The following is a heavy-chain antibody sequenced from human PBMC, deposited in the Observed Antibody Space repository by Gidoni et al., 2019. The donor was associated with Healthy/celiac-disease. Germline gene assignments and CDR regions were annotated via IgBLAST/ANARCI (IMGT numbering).Heavy chain of an antibody. CDR3: TTAMAPFDY. CDR2: IKSKTDGGKT. CDR1: GFTFSNAW. D-gene: IGHD3-10*01. J-gene: IGHJ4*02. Sequence: EVQLVASGGCLVKPGGSLRLSCAASGFTFSNAWMSWVRQSPGKGLEWVGRIKSKTDGGKTDYAAPVKGRFTISRDDSKNTLYLQMNSLKTEDTAVYYCTTAMAPFDYWGQGTLVTVSS. V-gene: IGHV3-15*01.